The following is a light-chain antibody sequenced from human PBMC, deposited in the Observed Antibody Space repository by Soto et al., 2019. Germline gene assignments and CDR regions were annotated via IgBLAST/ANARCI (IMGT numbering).Light chain of an antibody. Sequence: QALLTQPASVSGSPGQSITISCTGTISDVGGYNYVSWFQQYPGKAPKLVIYEVTNRPSGVSNRFSGSKSGNTASLTISGLQAEDEADYYCRSYRSSSTLVFGTGTKVTVL. CDR1: ISDVGGYNY. J-gene: IGLJ1*01. V-gene: IGLV2-14*01. CDR3: RSYRSSSTLV. CDR2: EVT.